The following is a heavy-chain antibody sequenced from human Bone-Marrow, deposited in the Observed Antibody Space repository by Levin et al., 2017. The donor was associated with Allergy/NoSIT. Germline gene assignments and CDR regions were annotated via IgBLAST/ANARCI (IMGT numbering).Heavy chain of an antibody. D-gene: IGHD2-21*02. CDR2: ISSSGTTK. CDR1: GFTFSSYE. J-gene: IGHJ2*01. CDR3: VRDKRSDGVTPDWYFDL. V-gene: IGHV3-48*03. Sequence: GESLKISCAASGFTFSSYEMNWVRQAPGKGLEWISYISSSGTTKYYADSVKGRFTISSKNSLYLQMNSLRAEDTAIYYCVRDKRSDGVTPDWYFDLWGRGTLVTVSS.